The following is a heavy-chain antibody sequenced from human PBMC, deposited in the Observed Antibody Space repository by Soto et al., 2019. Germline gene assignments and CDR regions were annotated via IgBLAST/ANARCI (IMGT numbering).Heavy chain of an antibody. CDR2: ISSSSSYI. CDR1: GFTFSSYS. J-gene: IGHJ4*02. D-gene: IGHD6-13*01. V-gene: IGHV3-21*01. CDR3: AREIRVSSWPFDY. Sequence: EVQLVESGGGLVKPGGSLRLSCAASGFTFSSYSMNWVRQAPGKGLEWVSSISSSSSYIYYADSVKGRFTISRDNAKNPLYLQMNSLRAEDTAVYYCAREIRVSSWPFDYWGQGTLVTVSS.